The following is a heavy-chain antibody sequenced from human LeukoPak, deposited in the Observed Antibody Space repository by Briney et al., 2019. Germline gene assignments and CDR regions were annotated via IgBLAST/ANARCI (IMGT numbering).Heavy chain of an antibody. CDR2: ISYDGSNK. CDR1: GFTFSSYA. J-gene: IGHJ4*02. Sequence: GRSLRLSCAASGFTFSSYAMHWVRQAPGKGLEWVAGISYDGSNKCYADSVKGRFTISRDNSKNTLYLQMNSLRAEDTAVYYCARDRAGMVVVVPAAILDYWDQGTLVTVSS. D-gene: IGHD2-2*01. CDR3: ARDRAGMVVVVPAAILDY. V-gene: IGHV3-30*01.